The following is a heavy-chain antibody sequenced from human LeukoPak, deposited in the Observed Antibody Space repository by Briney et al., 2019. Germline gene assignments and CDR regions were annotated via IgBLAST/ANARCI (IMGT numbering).Heavy chain of an antibody. V-gene: IGHV3-23*01. D-gene: IGHD3-10*01. CDR3: AKDGRPQFYGSGSNNWFDP. Sequence: PGGSLRLSCAASGFTFSTFAMLWVRQPPGKGLEWVSSIFPSGGEIHYADSVKGRFTISRDNSKNTLYLQMNSLRAEDTAVYYCAKDGRPQFYGSGSNNWFDPWGQGTLVTVSS. CDR1: GFTFSTFA. J-gene: IGHJ5*02. CDR2: IFPSGGEI.